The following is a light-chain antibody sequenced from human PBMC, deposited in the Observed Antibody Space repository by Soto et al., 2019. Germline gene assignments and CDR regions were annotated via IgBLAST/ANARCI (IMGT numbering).Light chain of an antibody. V-gene: IGKV3-20*01. Sequence: DNVLTQSPGTLSLSPGERATLSCRASQSINNNYLAWYQQKPGQAPRLLIYGASSRATGIPDRFRGSGSGTDFTLTISRLEPEDFAVYYCQQYGNSPRYTFGQGTKLEIK. CDR2: GAS. CDR3: QQYGNSPRYT. CDR1: QSINNNY. J-gene: IGKJ2*01.